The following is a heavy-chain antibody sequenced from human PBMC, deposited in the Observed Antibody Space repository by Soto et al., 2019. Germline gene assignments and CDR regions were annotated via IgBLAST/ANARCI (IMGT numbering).Heavy chain of an antibody. J-gene: IGHJ6*02. CDR1: GGTFSSYA. Sequence: GASVKVSCKASGGTFSSYAISWVRQAPGQGLEWMGGIIPIFGTANYAQKFQGRVTITADKSTRTAYMELSSLRSEDTAVYYCARDNRHCYGSGNYYGMDVWGQGTTVTVSS. CDR2: IIPIFGTA. D-gene: IGHD3-10*01. CDR3: ARDNRHCYGSGNYYGMDV. V-gene: IGHV1-69*06.